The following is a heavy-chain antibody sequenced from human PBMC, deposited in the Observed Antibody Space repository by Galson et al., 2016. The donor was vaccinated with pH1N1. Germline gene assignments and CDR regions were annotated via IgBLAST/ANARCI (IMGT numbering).Heavy chain of an antibody. CDR2: VNNDGSST. D-gene: IGHD2-15*01. J-gene: IGHJ1*01. V-gene: IGHV3-74*01. Sequence: SLRISCAASGFIFTNYWMHWVRQAPGRGLVWVARVNNDGSSTNYADSVKGRFTLSRDNAKNTVFLEMSSLRAEDTGAYYCVRGRYCSGGSCYSPTAEYFQHWGRGTLLTVSS. CDR3: VRGRYCSGGSCYSPTAEYFQH. CDR1: GFIFTNYW.